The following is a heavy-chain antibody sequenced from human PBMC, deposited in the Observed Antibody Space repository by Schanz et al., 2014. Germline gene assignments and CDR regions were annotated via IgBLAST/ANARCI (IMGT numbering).Heavy chain of an antibody. CDR1: GFTFNGAY. CDR3: ARPSDSSWYMDV. CDR2: ISSSSSTI. D-gene: IGHD2-21*02. V-gene: IGHV3-48*01. J-gene: IGHJ6*03. Sequence: EVQLLESGGGLVQPGGSLRLSCAASGFTFNGAYMTWVRQAPGKGLEWVSYISSSSSTIYYADSVKGRFTISRDNAKNSLYLQMNSLRAEDTAVYYCARPSDSSWYMDVWGKGTTVTVSS.